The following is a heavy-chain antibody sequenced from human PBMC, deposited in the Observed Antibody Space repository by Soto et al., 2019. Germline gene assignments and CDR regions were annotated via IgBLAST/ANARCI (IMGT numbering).Heavy chain of an antibody. CDR3: ARGLSIFGVVTYYGMDV. CDR1: GGSFSGYY. D-gene: IGHD3-3*01. Sequence: QVQLQQWGAGLLKPSETLSLTCAVYGGSFSGYYWSWIRQPPGKGLEWIGEINHSGSTNYNPSLKSRVTISVDTSKNQFSLKLSSVTAADTAVYYCARGLSIFGVVTYYGMDVWGQGTMVTVSS. V-gene: IGHV4-34*01. J-gene: IGHJ6*02. CDR2: INHSGST.